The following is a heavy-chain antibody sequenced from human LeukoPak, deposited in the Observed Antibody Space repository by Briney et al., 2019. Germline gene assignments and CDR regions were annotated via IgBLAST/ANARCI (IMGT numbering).Heavy chain of an antibody. CDR1: GFNFRNSN. CDR3: ARDFYDTSGYYYDY. D-gene: IGHD3-22*01. J-gene: IGHJ4*02. Sequence: PGGSLRLPCAASGFNFRNSNMNWVRQAPGKGLEWVSYINSISSSIYYADSVKGRFTISRDNAKNSLYLQMNSLRAEDTAVYYCARDFYDTSGYYYDYWGQGTLVTVSS. V-gene: IGHV3-48*01. CDR2: INSISSSI.